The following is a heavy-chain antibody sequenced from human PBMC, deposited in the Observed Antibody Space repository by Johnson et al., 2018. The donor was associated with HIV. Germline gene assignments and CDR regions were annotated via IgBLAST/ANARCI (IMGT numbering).Heavy chain of an antibody. J-gene: IGHJ3*02. Sequence: VQLVESGGGLVKPEGSLRLSCAASGITFSNYWMSWVRQAPGNGLEWVANIKHAGSEQYSVDSVTGRFTISRDNAKNSLYLQMNSLRAEDTALYYCARIVVVIAIGGTDAFDIWGQGTMVTVSS. CDR3: ARIVVVIAIGGTDAFDI. CDR2: IKHAGSEQ. CDR1: GITFSNYW. D-gene: IGHD2-21*01. V-gene: IGHV3-7*03.